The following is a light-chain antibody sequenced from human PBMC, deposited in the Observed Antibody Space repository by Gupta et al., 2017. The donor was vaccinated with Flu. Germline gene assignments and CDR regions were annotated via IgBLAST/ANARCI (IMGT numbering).Light chain of an antibody. CDR1: QSVGNF. Sequence: GERATRSCRASQSVGNFLAWYQQKPGQPPRLLMCSASTRTTGIPARFSGNGSGTDFSLTISSLEPEDFAVYYCQQRSSWPATFGQGTRVEIK. CDR3: QQRSSWPAT. J-gene: IGKJ1*01. V-gene: IGKV3-11*01. CDR2: SAS.